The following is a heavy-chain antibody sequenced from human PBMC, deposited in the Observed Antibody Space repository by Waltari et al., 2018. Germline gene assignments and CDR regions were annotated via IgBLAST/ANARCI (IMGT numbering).Heavy chain of an antibody. CDR3: ARVRKQLVPGSYYFDY. J-gene: IGHJ4*02. V-gene: IGHV3-66*01. Sequence: EVQLVESGGGLVQPGGSLSLSCAASGFTVSSNYMSWVRQAPGKGLEWVSVIYSGGSTYYADSVKGRFTISRDNSKNTLYLQMNSLRAEDTAVYYCARVRKQLVPGSYYFDYWGQGTLVTVSS. CDR1: GFTVSSNY. CDR2: IYSGGST. D-gene: IGHD6-6*01.